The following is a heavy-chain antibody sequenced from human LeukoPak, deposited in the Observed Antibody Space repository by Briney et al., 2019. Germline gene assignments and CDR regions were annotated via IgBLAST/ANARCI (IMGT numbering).Heavy chain of an antibody. CDR3: ARGRVTFYY. CDR1: GGCFSGCY. Sequence: SETLSLTCAVYGGCFSGCYWSWIRQPPGKGLEWIGEINHSGSTNYNPSLKSRVTISVDTSKNQFSLKLSSVTAADTAVYYCARGRVTFYYWGQGTLVTVSS. CDR2: INHSGST. J-gene: IGHJ4*02. D-gene: IGHD2-21*02. V-gene: IGHV4-34*01.